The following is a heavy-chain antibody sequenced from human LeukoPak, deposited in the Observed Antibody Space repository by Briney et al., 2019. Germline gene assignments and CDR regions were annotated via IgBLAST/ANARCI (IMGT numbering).Heavy chain of an antibody. D-gene: IGHD6-13*01. CDR2: IYWDDDK. CDR1: GFSLSTSGVG. Sequence: SGPTLVKPTQTLTLTCTFSGFSLSTSGVGVGWSRQPPGKALEWLALIYWDDDKRYSPSLKSRLTITKDTSKNQVVLTMTNMDPVDTATYYCAHSSSWYSGSAFDIWGQGTMVTVSS. J-gene: IGHJ3*02. CDR3: AHSSSWYSGSAFDI. V-gene: IGHV2-5*02.